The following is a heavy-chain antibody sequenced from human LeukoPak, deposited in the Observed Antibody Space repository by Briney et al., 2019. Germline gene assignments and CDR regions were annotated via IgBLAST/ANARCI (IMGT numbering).Heavy chain of an antibody. V-gene: IGHV4-39*07. D-gene: IGHD5-12*01. CDR1: GGSISSSSYY. J-gene: IGHJ4*02. Sequence: PSETLSLTCAVSGGSISSSSYYWGWIRQPPGKGLEWIGSIYYSGSTYYNPSLKSRVTISVDTSKNQFSLKLNPVTAADTAVYYCARVVATTTLDYWGQGTLVTVSS. CDR3: ARVVATTTLDY. CDR2: IYYSGST.